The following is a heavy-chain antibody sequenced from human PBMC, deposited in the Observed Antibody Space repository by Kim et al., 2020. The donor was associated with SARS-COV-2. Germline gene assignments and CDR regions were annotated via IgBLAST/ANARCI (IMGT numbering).Heavy chain of an antibody. J-gene: IGHJ4*02. CDR1: GFTFSRYG. Sequence: GGSLRLSCAASGFTFSRYGMHWVRQAPGKGLEWVAVISYDGSNKYYADSVKGRFTISRDNSKNTLYLQMNSLRAEDTAVYYCVVSPLGFDYWGQGTLVT. V-gene: IGHV3-30*03. CDR2: ISYDGSNK. CDR3: VVSPLGFDY. D-gene: IGHD2-15*01.